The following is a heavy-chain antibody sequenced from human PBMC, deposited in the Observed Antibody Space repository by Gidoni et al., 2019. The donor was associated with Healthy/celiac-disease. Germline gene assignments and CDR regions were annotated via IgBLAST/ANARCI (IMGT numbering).Heavy chain of an antibody. Sequence: QVQLVQSGSALKKPGASVKVSCKASGYPFTSYAMNWLRQAPGQGLEWMGWINTNAGHPTYAQGFTGRFVFSLDTSVSTAYLQISSLKAEDTAVYYCARGPQPYSNYYYYGMDVWGQGTTVTVSS. J-gene: IGHJ6*02. D-gene: IGHD6-13*01. CDR2: INTNAGHP. CDR3: ARGPQPYSNYYYYGMDV. V-gene: IGHV7-4-1*02. CDR1: GYPFTSYA.